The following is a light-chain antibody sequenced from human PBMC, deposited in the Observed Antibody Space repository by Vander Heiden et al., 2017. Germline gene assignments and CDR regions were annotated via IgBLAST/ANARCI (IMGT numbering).Light chain of an antibody. CDR1: SSDVGGYNY. CDR3: SSLTTTTTGV. CDR2: DVS. J-gene: IGLJ2*01. V-gene: IGLV2-14*03. Sequence: QSALPQPASVSGSPGQSITISCAGTSSDVGGYNYVSWYQQHAGKAPKLMMYDVSNRPSGVSNRFSGSKSGNTASLTIAGLQAEDEADYYCSSLTTTTTGVWGEGTKLTVL.